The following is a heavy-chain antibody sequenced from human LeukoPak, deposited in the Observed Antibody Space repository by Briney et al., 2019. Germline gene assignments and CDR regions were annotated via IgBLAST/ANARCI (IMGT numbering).Heavy chain of an antibody. J-gene: IGHJ4*02. CDR1: GGTFSSYA. CDR3: ARGGPYGDSNFDY. CDR2: IIPIFGTA. V-gene: IGHV1-69*13. Sequence: GASVKVSCKASGGTFSSYAISWVRQAPGQGLEWMGGIIPIFGTANYAQKFQGRVTITADESTSTAYMELSSLRSDDTAVYYCARGGPYGDSNFDYWGQGTLVTVSS. D-gene: IGHD4-17*01.